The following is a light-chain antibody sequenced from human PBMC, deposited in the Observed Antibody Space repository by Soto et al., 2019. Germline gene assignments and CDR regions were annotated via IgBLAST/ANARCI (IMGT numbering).Light chain of an antibody. CDR3: QQSYSTPIT. CDR1: QSINSH. Sequence: DIQMTQSPSSLSASFGDTVTITCGASQSINSHLNWYQQKPGKAPNLLIYTASSLQSGVPSRFSGSGYGTDFTLTISSLQTEDFATYYCQQSYSTPITFGQGTRLEIK. J-gene: IGKJ5*01. CDR2: TAS. V-gene: IGKV1-39*01.